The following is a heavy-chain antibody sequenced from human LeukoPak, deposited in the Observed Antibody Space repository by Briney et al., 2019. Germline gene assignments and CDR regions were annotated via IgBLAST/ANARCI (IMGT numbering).Heavy chain of an antibody. J-gene: IGHJ4*02. V-gene: IGHV5-51*01. D-gene: IGHD2-2*01. Sequence: GESLQISCKASGYPFTNHWIGGVRQMPGQGLEWMGIISPSDSDASYSPSFQGQVTISVDRSIYTAYLQWSSLKASDTAMYYCARRGCSATSCSPYYFDYWGQGTLVTVSS. CDR1: GYPFTNHW. CDR2: ISPSDSDA. CDR3: ARRGCSATSCSPYYFDY.